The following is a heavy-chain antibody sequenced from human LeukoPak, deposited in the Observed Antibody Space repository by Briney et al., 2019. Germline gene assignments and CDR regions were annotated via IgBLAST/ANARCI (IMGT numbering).Heavy chain of an antibody. Sequence: GGSLRLSCAASGFTFSSYGMHWVRQAPGKGLEWVAVIWYDGSNKYYADSVKGRLTISRDNSKNTLYLQMNSLRAEDTAVYYCARERIVVVPAAILGWFDPWGQGTLVTVSS. CDR3: ARERIVVVPAAILGWFDP. CDR1: GFTFSSYG. D-gene: IGHD2-2*02. CDR2: IWYDGSNK. J-gene: IGHJ5*02. V-gene: IGHV3-33*01.